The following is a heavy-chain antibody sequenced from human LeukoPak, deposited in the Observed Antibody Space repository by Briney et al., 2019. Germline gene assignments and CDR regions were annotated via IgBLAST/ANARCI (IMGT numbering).Heavy chain of an antibody. CDR2: ISGSGGST. V-gene: IGHV3-23*01. J-gene: IGHJ4*02. Sequence: GSLRLSCAASRFTFSTYAMSWVRQAPGKGLEWVSAISGSGGSTYYADSVKGRFTISRDNSKNTLYLQMNSLRAEDTAVYYCVKDRYCSGGSCYPAWGYWGQGTLVTVSS. CDR1: RFTFSTYA. D-gene: IGHD2-15*01. CDR3: VKDRYCSGGSCYPAWGY.